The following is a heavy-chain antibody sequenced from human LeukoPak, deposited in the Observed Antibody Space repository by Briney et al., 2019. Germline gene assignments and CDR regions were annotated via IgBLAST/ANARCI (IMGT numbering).Heavy chain of an antibody. J-gene: IGHJ2*01. D-gene: IGHD3-16*01. CDR2: ISVNGDT. CDR1: GFTFSSHG. V-gene: IGHV3-13*01. CDR3: ARNWGNLYFDL. Sequence: PGGSLRLSCAASGFTFSSHGMHWVRQAPGRGLEWVAGISVNGDTFHIDSVRGRFTISRENAKNSLYLQMNSLRVEDTALYYCARNWGNLYFDLWGRGTLVTVSS.